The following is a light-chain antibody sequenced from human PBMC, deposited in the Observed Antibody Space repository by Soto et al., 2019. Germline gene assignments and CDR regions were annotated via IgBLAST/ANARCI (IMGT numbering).Light chain of an antibody. Sequence: QSVMTQPPSVSAAPGQKVTISCSGSSSNIGGNSVSWYQQLPGTAPKLLIYDDNKRPSGIPDRFSGSKSGTSATLGITGFQTGDEATYFCSSFTTSYFYVFGPGTKLTVL. CDR2: DDN. CDR3: SSFTTSYFYV. CDR1: SSNIGGNS. J-gene: IGLJ1*01. V-gene: IGLV1-51*01.